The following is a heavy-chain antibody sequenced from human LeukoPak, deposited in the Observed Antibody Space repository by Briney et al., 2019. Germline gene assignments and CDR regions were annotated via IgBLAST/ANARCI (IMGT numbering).Heavy chain of an antibody. Sequence: ASVKVSFKASGYTFTGYFIHWVRQAPGQGLDWMGSINFHSGETNYAQRFQDRVTINRNTAIGTASMELSSLRSDDTAVYYCARGGGFGNYYDSSGYYYVHYYYYYMDVWGKGTTVTISS. D-gene: IGHD3-22*01. CDR1: GYTFTGYF. CDR2: INFHSGET. CDR3: ARGGGFGNYYDSSGYYYVHYYYYYMDV. V-gene: IGHV1-2*02. J-gene: IGHJ6*03.